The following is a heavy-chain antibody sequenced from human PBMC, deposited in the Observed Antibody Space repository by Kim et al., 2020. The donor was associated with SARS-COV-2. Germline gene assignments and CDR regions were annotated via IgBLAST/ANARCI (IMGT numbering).Heavy chain of an antibody. V-gene: IGHV1-8*01. Sequence: ASVKVSCKASGYTFTSYDINWVRQATGQGLEWMGWMNPNSGNTGYAQKFQGRVTMTRNTSISTAYMELSSLRSEDTAVYYCASGAVSKYQLLFGRYYYYYMDVWGKGTTDTVSS. CDR1: GYTFTSYD. CDR3: ASGAVSKYQLLFGRYYYYYMDV. CDR2: MNPNSGNT. J-gene: IGHJ6*03. D-gene: IGHD2-2*01.